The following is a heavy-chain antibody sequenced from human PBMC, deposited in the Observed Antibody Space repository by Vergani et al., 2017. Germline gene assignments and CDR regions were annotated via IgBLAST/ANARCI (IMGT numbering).Heavy chain of an antibody. D-gene: IGHD3-9*01. CDR3: ARVMYLDEASTGYRLEGMDI. V-gene: IGHV4-59*13. J-gene: IGHJ6*02. CDR1: GGSFNTYY. CDR2: IYSTGSI. Sequence: QVQLEESGPGLVKPSETLSLTCTVSGGSFNTYYWSWIRQSPGKGLEWIGYIYSTGSINYNPSLNSRVTMSVDTSKNQFSLKLRSVNAADTAVYFCARVMYLDEASTGYRLEGMDIWGQGTTVTISS.